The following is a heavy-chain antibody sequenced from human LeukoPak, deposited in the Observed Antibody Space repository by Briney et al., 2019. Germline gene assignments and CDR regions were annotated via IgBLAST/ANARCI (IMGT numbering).Heavy chain of an antibody. CDR1: GGSSSNYY. Sequence: SETLSLTCTVSGGSSSNYYWNWIRQPPGKGLEWIGYIHYSGITNYNPSLKSRVTMSVDTSKNQFSLKLSSVTAADTAVYYCAAAYYNWFDTWGQGTLVTVSS. V-gene: IGHV4-59*08. CDR3: AAAYYNWFDT. D-gene: IGHD6-13*01. J-gene: IGHJ5*02. CDR2: IHYSGIT.